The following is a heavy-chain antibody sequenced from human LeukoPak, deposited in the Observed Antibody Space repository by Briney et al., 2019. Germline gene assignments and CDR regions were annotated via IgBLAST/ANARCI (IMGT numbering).Heavy chain of an antibody. D-gene: IGHD5-24*01. Sequence: TSETLSLTCTVSGGSISSYYWSWIRQPPGKGLEWIGYIYYSGSTNYNPSLKSRVTISVDTSKNQLSLKLRSVTAADTAVYYCARGGRDGYTLYPLDYWGQGTLVTVSS. J-gene: IGHJ4*02. CDR3: ARGGRDGYTLYPLDY. V-gene: IGHV4-59*08. CDR2: IYYSGST. CDR1: GGSISSYY.